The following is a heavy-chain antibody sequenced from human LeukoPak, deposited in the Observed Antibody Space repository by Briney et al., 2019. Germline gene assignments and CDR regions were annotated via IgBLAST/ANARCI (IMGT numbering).Heavy chain of an antibody. D-gene: IGHD3-3*01. CDR1: GFTFDNYV. CDR2: ISWNSGSI. J-gene: IGHJ4*02. CDR3: AKDHTAGFLEWLFDY. V-gene: IGHV3-9*03. Sequence: GGSLRLSCAASGFTFDNYVMTWVRQAPGKGLQWVSGISWNSGSIGYADSVKGRFTISRDNAKNSLYLQMNSLRAEDMALYYCAKDHTAGFLEWLFDYWGQGTLVTVSS.